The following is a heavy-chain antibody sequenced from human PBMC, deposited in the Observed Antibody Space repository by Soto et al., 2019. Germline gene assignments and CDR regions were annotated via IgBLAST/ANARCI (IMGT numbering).Heavy chain of an antibody. V-gene: IGHV3-21*01. CDR3: ARCTERGYSYGPARNPFDY. Sequence: GGSLRLSCAASGFTFSSYSMNWVRQAPGKGLEWVSSISSSSSYIYYADSVKGRFTISRDNAKNSLYLQMNSLRAEDTAVYYCARCTERGYSYGPARNPFDYWGQGTLVTVSS. J-gene: IGHJ4*02. CDR2: ISSSSSYI. CDR1: GFTFSSYS. D-gene: IGHD5-18*01.